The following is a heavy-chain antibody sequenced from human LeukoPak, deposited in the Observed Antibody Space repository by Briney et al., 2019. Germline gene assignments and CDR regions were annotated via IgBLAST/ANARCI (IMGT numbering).Heavy chain of an antibody. J-gene: IGHJ6*02. V-gene: IGHV3-43*02. CDR1: GFTFYDYA. CDR2: ISGDGGST. D-gene: IGHD3-3*01. CDR3: TKDMIRAIFGQGYYHYYGMDV. Sequence: GGSLRLSCAASGFTFYDYAMHWVRQVPGKGLEWVCFISGDGGSTYYADSVKGRFTVSRDNRKKSLHLQMNSLRPEDTALYYCTKDMIRAIFGQGYYHYYGMDVWGQGTTVTVSS.